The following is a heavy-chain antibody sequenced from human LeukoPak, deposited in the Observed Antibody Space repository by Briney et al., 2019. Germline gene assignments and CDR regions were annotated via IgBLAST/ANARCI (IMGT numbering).Heavy chain of an antibody. V-gene: IGHV4-4*07. CDR3: ASMVRGVDAFDI. CDR2: IYTSGDT. Sequence: SETLSLTCTVSGGSISSYYWSWIRQSAGKGLEWIGRIYTSGDTNYNPSLKSRVTMSVDTSKNLFSLRVTSVTAADTAVYYCASMVRGVDAFDIRGQGTMVTVSS. CDR1: GGSISSYY. J-gene: IGHJ3*02. D-gene: IGHD3-10*01.